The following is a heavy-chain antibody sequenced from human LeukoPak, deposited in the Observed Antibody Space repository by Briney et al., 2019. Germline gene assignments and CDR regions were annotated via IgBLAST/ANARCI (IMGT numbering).Heavy chain of an antibody. CDR2: ISGSGGST. CDR3: AKSPLPIWSGYYYYFDY. D-gene: IGHD3-3*01. CDR1: GFTFSSYA. Sequence: GGSLRLSCAASGFTFSSYAMSWVRQAPGKGLEWVSAISGSGGSTYYADSVKGRFTISRDNSKNTLYMQMNSLRAEDTAVYYCAKSPLPIWSGYYYYFDYWGQGTLVTVSS. J-gene: IGHJ4*02. V-gene: IGHV3-23*01.